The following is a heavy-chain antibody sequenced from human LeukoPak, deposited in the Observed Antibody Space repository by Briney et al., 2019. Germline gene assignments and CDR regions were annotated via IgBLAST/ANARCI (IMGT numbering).Heavy chain of an antibody. CDR3: ARRINYDFWSGYSPSKGHYYYYMDV. CDR2: ISAYNGNT. CDR1: GYTFTSYG. J-gene: IGHJ6*03. D-gene: IGHD3-3*01. Sequence: ASVKVSCKASGYTFTSYGISWVRQAPGQGLEWMGWISAYNGNTNYAQKLQGRVTMTTDTSTSTAYMELRSLRSDDTAVYYCARRINYDFWSGYSPSKGHYYYYMDVWGKGTTVTVSS. V-gene: IGHV1-18*01.